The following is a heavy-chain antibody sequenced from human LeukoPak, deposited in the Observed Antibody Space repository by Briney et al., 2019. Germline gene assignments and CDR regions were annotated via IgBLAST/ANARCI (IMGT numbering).Heavy chain of an antibody. CDR2: IWYDGSNK. V-gene: IGHV3-33*01. J-gene: IGHJ6*02. CDR1: GFTFSSYG. Sequence: GRSLRLSCAASGFTFSSYGMHWVRQAPGKGLVWVAVIWYDGSNKYYADSVKGRFTISRDNSKNTLYLQMNSLRAEDTAVYYCARAPYDLPRYGMDVWGQGTTVTVSS. D-gene: IGHD3-3*01. CDR3: ARAPYDLPRYGMDV.